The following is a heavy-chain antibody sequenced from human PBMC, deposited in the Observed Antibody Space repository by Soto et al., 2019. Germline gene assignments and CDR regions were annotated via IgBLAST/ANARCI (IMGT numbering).Heavy chain of an antibody. CDR3: LYSGYDRGYYYYMDV. CDR2: IIPILGIA. Sequence: SVKVSCKASGGTFSSYTISWVRQAPGQGLEWMGRIIPILGIANYAQKFQGRVTITADKSTSTAYMELSSLRSEDTAVYYCLYSGYDRGYYYYMDVWGKGTTVTVSS. CDR1: GGTFSSYT. V-gene: IGHV1-69*02. D-gene: IGHD5-12*01. J-gene: IGHJ6*03.